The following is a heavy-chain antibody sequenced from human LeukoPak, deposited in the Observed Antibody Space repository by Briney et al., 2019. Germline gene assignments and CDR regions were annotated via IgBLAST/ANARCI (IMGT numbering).Heavy chain of an antibody. J-gene: IGHJ6*02. Sequence: PSETLSLTCTVSGDSISSSGYYWGWNRQPPGKGLEWIGSIRYSRSTSYNPSLKSRVTISVDTSMNQFSLKLSSVTAADTAVYYCARPFHGGGDYGMDVWGQGTTVTVSS. CDR2: IRYSRST. CDR3: ARPFHGGGDYGMDV. D-gene: IGHD3-16*01. V-gene: IGHV4-39*01. CDR1: GDSISSSGYY.